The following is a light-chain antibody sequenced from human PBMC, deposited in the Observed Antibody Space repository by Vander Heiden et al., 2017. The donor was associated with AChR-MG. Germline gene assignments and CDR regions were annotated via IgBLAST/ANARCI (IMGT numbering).Light chain of an antibody. CDR3: HQYGSSPRT. CDR1: QSISSNY. J-gene: IGKJ1*01. CDR2: GAS. Sequence: FVLTQSPGTLSLSPGETVTLSCRASQSISSNYLAWYQHRPGQAPRLLIYGASSRATGIPARFSGSGSGTDFTLTISRLESEDFAVYYCHQYGSSPRTFGQGTRVEI. V-gene: IGKV3-20*01.